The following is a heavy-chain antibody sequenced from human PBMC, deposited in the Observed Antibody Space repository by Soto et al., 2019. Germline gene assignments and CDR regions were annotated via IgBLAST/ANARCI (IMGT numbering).Heavy chain of an antibody. J-gene: IGHJ4*02. CDR1: GGSINSGGYY. CDR2: IYYSGST. D-gene: IGHD5-12*01. Sequence: SETLSLTCTVSGGSINSGGYYWSWIRQHPGKGLEWIGYIYYSGSTYYNPSLKSRVTISVDTSKNQFSLKLSSVTAADTAVYYCARSDSGYDLTFDYWGQGTLVTVSS. CDR3: ARSDSGYDLTFDY. V-gene: IGHV4-31*03.